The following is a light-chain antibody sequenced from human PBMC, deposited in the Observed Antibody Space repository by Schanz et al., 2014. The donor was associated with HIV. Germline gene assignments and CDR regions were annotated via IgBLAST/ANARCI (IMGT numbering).Light chain of an antibody. CDR1: SSDVGGYNY. Sequence: HSALTQPASVSGSPGQSITISCTGTSSDVGGYNYVSWYQQHPGKAPKLMIYDVSNRPSGVSNRFSGSKSGNTASLTISGLQAEDEADYYCSSYTRSNTWVFGGGTKLTVL. J-gene: IGLJ3*02. CDR3: SSYTRSNTWV. CDR2: DVS. V-gene: IGLV2-14*03.